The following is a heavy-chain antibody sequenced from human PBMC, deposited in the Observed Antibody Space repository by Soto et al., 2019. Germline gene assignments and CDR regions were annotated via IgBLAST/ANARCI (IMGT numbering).Heavy chain of an antibody. Sequence: QLQLQESGSGLVKPSQTLFLTCAVSGGSISSGGYSWSWIRQPPGKGLECIGYIYHSVSTYYNPSLXXXVXXSVDRSKNQFSLKLSSVTAADTAVYYCARGPPLGYWGQGTLVTVSP. V-gene: IGHV4-30-2*01. CDR3: ARGPPLGY. CDR1: GGSISSGGYS. CDR2: IYHSVST. J-gene: IGHJ4*02.